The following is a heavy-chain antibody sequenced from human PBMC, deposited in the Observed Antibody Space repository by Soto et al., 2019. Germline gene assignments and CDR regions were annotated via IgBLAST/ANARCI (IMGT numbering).Heavy chain of an antibody. CDR1: GGSISSSNW. Sequence: SETLSLTCAVSGGSISSSNWWSWVRQPPGKGPEWIGEIYHSGSTNYNPSLKSRVTISVDKSKNQFSLKLSSVTAAGTAVYYCARDQSDSSGYLFHWGQGTLVTVSS. CDR2: IYHSGST. J-gene: IGHJ4*02. D-gene: IGHD3-22*01. CDR3: ARDQSDSSGYLFH. V-gene: IGHV4-4*02.